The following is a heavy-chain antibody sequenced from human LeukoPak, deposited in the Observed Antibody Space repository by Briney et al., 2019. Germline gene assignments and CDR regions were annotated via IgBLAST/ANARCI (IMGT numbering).Heavy chain of an antibody. J-gene: IGHJ4*02. CDR1: GFTFGDYA. CDR3: TRVDCSSTSCYISHADY. Sequence: GGSLRLSCTTSGFTFGDYAMGWVRQAPGEGLEWVGFIRSKVYGGTPEYAASVKGRFTISRDDSKSIAYLQMNSLKTEDTAVYYCTRVDCSSTSCYISHADYWGRGTLVTVSS. CDR2: IRSKVYGGTP. D-gene: IGHD2-2*02. V-gene: IGHV3-49*04.